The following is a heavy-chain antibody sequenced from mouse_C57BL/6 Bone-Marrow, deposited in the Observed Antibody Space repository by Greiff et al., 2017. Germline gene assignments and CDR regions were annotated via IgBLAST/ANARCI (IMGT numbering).Heavy chain of an antibody. CDR3: TRSYYCDSSQFAY. J-gene: IGHJ3*01. CDR1: GYTFTDYD. V-gene: IGHV1-15*01. CDR2: IAPETGGT. Sequence: VQLQQSGAALVRPGASVTLSCKASGYTFTDYDMHWVKQTPVHGLEWIGAIAPETGGTAYNQKFKGKAILTADKSSSTAYMELRSLTSEDSAVYYCTRSYYCDSSQFAYWGQGTLVTVSA. D-gene: IGHD1-1*01.